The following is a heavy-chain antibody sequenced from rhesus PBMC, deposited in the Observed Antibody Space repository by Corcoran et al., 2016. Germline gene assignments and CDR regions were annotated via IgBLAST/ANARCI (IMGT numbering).Heavy chain of an antibody. CDR1: GGSISSGYYY. Sequence: QLQLQESGPGLVKPSETLSLTCAVSGGSISSGYYYWSWIRKPPGKVLEWIWYITYSGSTSYNPYLKSLVTISRDTSKNQFSRKLSSVTAADTAVYYCARDFYWYFDLWGPGTPITISS. V-gene: IGHV4-122*02. CDR2: ITYSGST. J-gene: IGHJ2*01. CDR3: ARDFYWYFDL.